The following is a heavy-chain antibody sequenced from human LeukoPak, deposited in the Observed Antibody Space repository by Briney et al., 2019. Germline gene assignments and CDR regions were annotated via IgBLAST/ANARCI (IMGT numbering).Heavy chain of an antibody. CDR2: IGSKAFDYAT. D-gene: IGHD6-13*01. Sequence: GGSLRLSCAASGFIFSSYGMHWVRQAPGKGLEWVGRIGSKAFDYATVYAASVEGRFTISRDDSKHTAFLQMNSLKTEDTAVYYCTRHLDGIAAYDYWGQGSLVTVSS. CDR1: GFIFSSYG. J-gene: IGHJ4*02. CDR3: TRHLDGIAAYDY. V-gene: IGHV3-73*01.